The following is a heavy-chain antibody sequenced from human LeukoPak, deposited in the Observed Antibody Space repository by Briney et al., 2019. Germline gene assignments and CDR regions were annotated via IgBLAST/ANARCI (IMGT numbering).Heavy chain of an antibody. CDR2: IYSGGST. V-gene: IGHV3-66*01. CDR3: ARAYYDILTGYDYFDY. CDR1: GFTVSSNY. J-gene: IGHJ4*02. D-gene: IGHD3-9*01. Sequence: PGGSLRLSCAASGFTVSSNYMGRVRQAPGKGLEWVSVIYSGGSTYYADSVKGRFTISRDNSKNTLYLQMNSLRAEDTAVYYCARAYYDILTGYDYFDYWGQGTLVTVSS.